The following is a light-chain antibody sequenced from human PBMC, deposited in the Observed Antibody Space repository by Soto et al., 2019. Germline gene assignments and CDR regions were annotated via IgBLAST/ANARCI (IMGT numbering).Light chain of an antibody. CDR2: GAS. J-gene: IGKJ1*01. Sequence: EIGMTQSPATLSVSPGGRATLSCRASQSISDTLAWYQQKPGQAPRLLIHGASTRATGFPARFSGSGSGTDFTLTISSLQSEDFAVYYCQQYNNWTWTFGHGTKVDIK. V-gene: IGKV3-15*01. CDR3: QQYNNWTWT. CDR1: QSISDT.